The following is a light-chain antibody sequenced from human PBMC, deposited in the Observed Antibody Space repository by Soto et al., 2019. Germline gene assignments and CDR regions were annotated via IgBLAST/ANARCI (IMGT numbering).Light chain of an antibody. CDR1: HDISTY. CDR2: SAS. J-gene: IGKJ1*01. Sequence: DIQLTQSPSLLSASVGDRVTITCRASHDISTYLAWYQQKPGKAPKLLIYSASTLQSGVPSRFSGSGSGTEFTLTISSLQPDDFATYYCQQFNSYSEAFGQGTKVDIK. V-gene: IGKV1-9*01. CDR3: QQFNSYSEA.